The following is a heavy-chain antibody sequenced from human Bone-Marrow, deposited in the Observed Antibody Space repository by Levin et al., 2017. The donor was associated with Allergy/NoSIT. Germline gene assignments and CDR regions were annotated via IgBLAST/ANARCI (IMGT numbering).Heavy chain of an antibody. Sequence: PSETLSLTCGVSGFALTSGYYWSWIRQTPGKGLEWIGYMSHSGSAKYNPSLKSRVAISVDTSKSQFSLNVTSMIPADAAVYYCARARGGLRFLEWPYYFDSWGQGTLVTVSS. J-gene: IGHJ4*02. CDR3: ARARGGLRFLEWPYYFDS. D-gene: IGHD3-3*01. V-gene: IGHV4-38-2*01. CDR2: MSHSGSA. CDR1: GFALTSGYY.